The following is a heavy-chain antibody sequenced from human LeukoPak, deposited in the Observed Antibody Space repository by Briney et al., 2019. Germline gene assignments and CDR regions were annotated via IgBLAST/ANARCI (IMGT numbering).Heavy chain of an antibody. CDR1: RYTFSGYY. V-gene: IGHV1-2*02. D-gene: IGHD6-13*01. CDR2: INPNSGGT. CDR3: ARGGIAAVGTFAFDI. Sequence: ASVKVSCKASRYTFSGYYMHWVRQAPGQGLEWMGWINPNSGGTNYAQKFQGGVTMTRDTSISTAYMELSRLRSDDTAVYYCARGGIAAVGTFAFDIWVQGTMVTVSS. J-gene: IGHJ3*02.